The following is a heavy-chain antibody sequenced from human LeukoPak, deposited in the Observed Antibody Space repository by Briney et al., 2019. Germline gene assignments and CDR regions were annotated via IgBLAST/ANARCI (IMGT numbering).Heavy chain of an antibody. D-gene: IGHD4-23*01. CDR2: VSGSGITI. CDR1: GFTFSSYE. V-gene: IGHV3-48*03. Sequence: GGSLRLSCAASGFTFSSYEMNWVRQAPGKGLEWVSYVSGSGITIYYADSVKGRFTISRDNAKNSLYLQMNSLRAEDTAVYYCARGDTTVVYYFDYWGQGTLVTVSS. CDR3: ARGDTTVVYYFDY. J-gene: IGHJ4*02.